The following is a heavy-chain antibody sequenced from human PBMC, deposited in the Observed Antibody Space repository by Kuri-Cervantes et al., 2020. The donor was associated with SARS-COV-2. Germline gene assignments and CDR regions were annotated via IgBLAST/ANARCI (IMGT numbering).Heavy chain of an antibody. CDR2: FDPEDGET. Sequence: ASVKVSCKVSGYTLTELSMHWVRQAPGKGLEWMGGFDPEDGETIYAQKFQGRVTMTTDTSTSTAYMELRSLRSDDTAVYYCARDLDPNWFDPWGQGTLVTVSS. CDR3: ARDLDPNWFDP. CDR1: GYTLTELS. V-gene: IGHV1-24*01. J-gene: IGHJ5*02.